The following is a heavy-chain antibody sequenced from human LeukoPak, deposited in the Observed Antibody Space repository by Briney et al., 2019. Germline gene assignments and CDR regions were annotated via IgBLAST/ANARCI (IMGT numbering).Heavy chain of an antibody. Sequence: GGSLRLSCAASGFTFSSYAMSWVRQAPGKGLEWVSAISGSGGSTYYADSVKGRFTISRDNSKNTLYLQMNSLRAEDTAVYYCANLYDYVWGSYWTYYYGMDVWGQGTTVTVSS. V-gene: IGHV3-23*01. D-gene: IGHD3-16*01. CDR2: ISGSGGST. J-gene: IGHJ6*02. CDR3: ANLYDYVWGSYWTYYYGMDV. CDR1: GFTFSSYA.